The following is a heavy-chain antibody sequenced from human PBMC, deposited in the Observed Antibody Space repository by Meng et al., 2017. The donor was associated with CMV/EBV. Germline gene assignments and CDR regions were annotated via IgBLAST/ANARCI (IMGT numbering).Heavy chain of an antibody. CDR3: AREWFYCSSTSCGGFDP. D-gene: IGHD2-2*01. V-gene: IGHV4-59*01. Sequence: GSLRLSCAVYGGSFSGYYWSWIRQPPGKGLEWIGYIYYSGSTNYNPSLKSRVTISVDTSKNQFSLKLSSVTAADTAVYYCAREWFYCSSTSCGGFDPWGQGTLVTVSS. CDR1: GGSFSGYY. CDR2: IYYSGST. J-gene: IGHJ5*02.